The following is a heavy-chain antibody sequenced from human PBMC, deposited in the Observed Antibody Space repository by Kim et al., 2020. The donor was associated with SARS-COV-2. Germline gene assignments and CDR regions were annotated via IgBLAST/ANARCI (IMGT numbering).Heavy chain of an antibody. J-gene: IGHJ4*02. Sequence: TLSLTCTVSGGSISSGGYYWSWIRQHPGKGLEWIGYIYYSGSTYYNPSLKSRVTISVDTSKNQFSLKLSSVTAADTAVYYCAREETGYFDYWGQGTLVTVSS. CDR1: GGSISSGGYY. V-gene: IGHV4-31*03. CDR2: IYYSGST. CDR3: AREETGYFDY.